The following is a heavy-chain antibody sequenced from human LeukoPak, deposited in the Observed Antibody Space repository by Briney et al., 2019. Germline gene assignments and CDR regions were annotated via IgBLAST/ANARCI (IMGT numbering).Heavy chain of an antibody. V-gene: IGHV1-2*02. CDR1: GYTFTDYY. D-gene: IGHD3-3*01. J-gene: IGHJ6*03. CDR2: INPNSGGT. CDR3: ARGYDFWSGYLTRKYYYYMDV. Sequence: ASVKVSCXASGYTFTDYYMHWVRQAHGQGLEWMGWINPNSGGTNYAQKFQGRVTMTRDTSISTAYMELSRLRSDDTAVYYCARGYDFWSGYLTRKYYYYMDVWGKGTTVTVSS.